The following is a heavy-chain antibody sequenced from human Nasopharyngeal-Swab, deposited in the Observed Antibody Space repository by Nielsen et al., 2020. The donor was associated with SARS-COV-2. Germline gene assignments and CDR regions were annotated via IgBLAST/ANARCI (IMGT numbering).Heavy chain of an antibody. V-gene: IGHV4-31*02. J-gene: IGHJ6*03. CDR3: AKDRVKTIFGVVLTSHMDV. D-gene: IGHD3-3*01. CDR2: IYYSGST. Sequence: WIRPPPGQGLEWIGHIYYSGSTYYNPSLKSRVTISVDTSKNQFSLKLSSVTAADTAVYYCAKDRVKTIFGVVLTSHMDVWGKGTTVTVSS.